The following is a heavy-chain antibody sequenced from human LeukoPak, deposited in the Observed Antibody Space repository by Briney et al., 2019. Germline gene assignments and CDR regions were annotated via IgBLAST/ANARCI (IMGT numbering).Heavy chain of an antibody. CDR3: ARVRRYNWNYVDY. V-gene: IGHV3-30*02. CDR1: GFTLSTYG. D-gene: IGHD1-20*01. Sequence: GGSLRLSCAASGFTLSTYGMHWVRQAPGKGLEWVAFIRYDGSNKYYADSVKGRFTISRDNSKNTLYLQMNSLRAEDTAVYYCARVRRYNWNYVDYWGQGTLVTVSS. CDR2: IRYDGSNK. J-gene: IGHJ4*02.